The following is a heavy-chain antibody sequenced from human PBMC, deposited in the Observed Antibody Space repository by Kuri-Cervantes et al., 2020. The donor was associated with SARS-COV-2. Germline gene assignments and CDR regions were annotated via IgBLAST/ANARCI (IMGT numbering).Heavy chain of an antibody. CDR2: ITSDGDTT. D-gene: IGHD6-13*01. V-gene: IGHV3-64*02. CDR3: AKDLIAAAGNDYFYMDV. CDR1: GFTFSTYR. J-gene: IGHJ6*03. Sequence: ETLSLTCAASGFTFSTYRMHWIRQAPGKGLEYVSAITSDGDTTFYADSVKGRFTISRDNSKNTLYLQMDNLRAEDRAVYYCAKDLIAAAGNDYFYMDVWGTGTTVTVSS.